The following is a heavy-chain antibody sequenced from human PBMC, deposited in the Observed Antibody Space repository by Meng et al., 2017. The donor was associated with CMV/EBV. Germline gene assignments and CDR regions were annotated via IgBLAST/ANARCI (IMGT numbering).Heavy chain of an antibody. CDR1: TFSELD. CDR3: ARGAGYLVGPSKAWLDP. CDR2: ISFGGENI. Sequence: TFSELDIPWIRQAPGKGLEWVAYISFGGENINYADSVKGRCTVSRNNAENSLSLQMSSLRVEDSAVYYCARGAGYLVGPSKAWLDPWGQGTLVTVSS. J-gene: IGHJ5*02. V-gene: IGHV3-11*01. D-gene: IGHD3-9*01.